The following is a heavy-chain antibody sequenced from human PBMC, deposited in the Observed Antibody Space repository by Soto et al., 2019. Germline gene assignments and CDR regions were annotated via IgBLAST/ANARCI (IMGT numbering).Heavy chain of an antibody. D-gene: IGHD3-22*01. CDR3: AKVSPYYFDTSGYYS. CDR2: ISGSGGTT. Sequence: EVQLLDSGGGLVQPGGSLRLSCATSGFTFSSYAMSWVRQTPGKGLEWVSGISGSGGTTYYADSVKGRFTISRDHSKNTLYLQMNSLRADDTAVYYCAKVSPYYFDTSGYYSWGQGTLVTVSS. J-gene: IGHJ4*02. V-gene: IGHV3-23*01. CDR1: GFTFSSYA.